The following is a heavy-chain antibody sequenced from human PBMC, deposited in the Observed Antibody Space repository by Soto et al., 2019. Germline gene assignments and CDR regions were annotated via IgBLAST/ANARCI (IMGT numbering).Heavy chain of an antibody. CDR2: ISGSGRST. J-gene: IGHJ4*02. CDR1: GFTFSSYA. D-gene: IGHD3-16*01. CDR3: AKVYYCDLSGCGFLDY. Sequence: PGGSLRLSCVASGFTFSSYAMSWVRQAPGKGLEWVSVISGSGRSTNYVNSVKGRFTISRDNSKNTVYLQMNSLRAEDSAVYYCAKVYYCDLSGCGFLDYWGQGAPVTVSS. V-gene: IGHV3-23*01.